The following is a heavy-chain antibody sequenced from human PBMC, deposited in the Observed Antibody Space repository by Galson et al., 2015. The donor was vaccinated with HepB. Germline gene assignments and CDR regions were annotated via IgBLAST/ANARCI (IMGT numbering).Heavy chain of an antibody. Sequence: SVKVSCKASGYTFTSYDINWVRQATGQGLEWMGWMNPNSGNTGYAQKFQGRVTMTRSTSISTAYMELSSLRSEDTAVYYCARAEYNWNYVYYYYGMDVWGQGTTVTVSS. J-gene: IGHJ6*02. CDR2: MNPNSGNT. D-gene: IGHD1-7*01. CDR1: GYTFTSYD. CDR3: ARAEYNWNYVYYYYGMDV. V-gene: IGHV1-8*01.